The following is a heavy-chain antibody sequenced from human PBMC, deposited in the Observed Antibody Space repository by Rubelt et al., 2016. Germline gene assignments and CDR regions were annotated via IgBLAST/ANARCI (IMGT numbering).Heavy chain of an antibody. J-gene: IGHJ4*02. V-gene: IGHV1-3*01. Sequence: AEVEKPGASVKLSCKASGYTFTDYAMHWVRQAPGQRLEYMGWINGGNGNTKYSQKFQGRLTITRDTSASTAYMDLSSLRSEDTAVYYCAMTWSGLYSFDHWGQGALVTVSS. CDR3: AMTWSGLYSFDH. CDR2: INGGNGNT. CDR1: GYTFTDYA. D-gene: IGHD3-3*01.